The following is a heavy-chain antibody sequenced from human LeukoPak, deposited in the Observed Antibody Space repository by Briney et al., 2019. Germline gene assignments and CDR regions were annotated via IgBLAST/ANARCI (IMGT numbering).Heavy chain of an antibody. J-gene: IGHJ4*02. CDR2: IYTSGST. D-gene: IGHD3-3*01. V-gene: IGHV4-61*02. CDR1: GGSISSGSYY. Sequence: SETLSLTCTVSGGSISSGSYYWSWIRQPAGKGLEWIGRIYTSGSTNYNPSLKSRVTISVDTSIGTAYLQWSSLKASDTAIYYCARQNDFRLDYWGQGTLVTVSS. CDR3: ARQNDFRLDY.